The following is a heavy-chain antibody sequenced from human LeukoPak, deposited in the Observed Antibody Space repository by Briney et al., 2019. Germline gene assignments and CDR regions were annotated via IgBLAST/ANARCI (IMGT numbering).Heavy chain of an antibody. J-gene: IGHJ4*02. CDR1: GFTFSSYA. V-gene: IGHV3-23*01. D-gene: IGHD2-15*01. CDR2: ISGSGGST. CDR3: AKDSPPSRYCSGGSCYSDY. Sequence: GGSLRLSCAASGFTFSSYAMSWVRQAPGKGLEWVSAISGSGGSTYYADSVKGRFTMSRDNSKNTLYLQMNSLRAEDTAVYYCAKDSPPSRYCSGGSCYSDYWGQGTLVTVSS.